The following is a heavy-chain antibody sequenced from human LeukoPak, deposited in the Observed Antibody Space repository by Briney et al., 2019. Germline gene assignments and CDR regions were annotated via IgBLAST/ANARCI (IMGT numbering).Heavy chain of an antibody. CDR2: IYRDGGT. CDR1: GFTFSSYA. J-gene: IGHJ4*02. Sequence: GGSLRLSCAASGFTFSSYAMSWVRQAPGKGLEWVSIIYRDGGTDYADSVKGRFTISRDNSNNTLYLQMNSLRAEDTAVYYCARDIRWGQGTLVTVSS. CDR3: ARDIR. V-gene: IGHV3-53*01. D-gene: IGHD2-21*01.